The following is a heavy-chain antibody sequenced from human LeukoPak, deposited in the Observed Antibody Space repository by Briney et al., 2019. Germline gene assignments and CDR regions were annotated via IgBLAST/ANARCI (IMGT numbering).Heavy chain of an antibody. CDR2: ISFDGSTK. Sequence: TGGSLRLSCVASGFTFSSYGMHWVRQAPGKGLEWVAVISFDGSTKYYADSVKGRFTISRDNSKNTLYLQMNSLRAEDTAVYYCAKDYYGSGSYGYFDYWGQGALVNVSS. V-gene: IGHV3-30*18. CDR3: AKDYYGSGSYGYFDY. J-gene: IGHJ4*02. D-gene: IGHD3-10*01. CDR1: GFTFSSYG.